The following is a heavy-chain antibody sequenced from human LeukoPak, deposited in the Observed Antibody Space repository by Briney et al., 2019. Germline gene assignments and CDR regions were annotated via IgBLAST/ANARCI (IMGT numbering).Heavy chain of an antibody. D-gene: IGHD3-22*01. Sequence: GGSLRLSCAASGFTFSSYGMHWVRQAPGKGLEWGAVISYDGSNKYYADSVKGRFTISRDNSKNTLYLQMNSLRAEDTAVYYCANGYYYDSSGYYDDAFDIWGQGTMVTVSS. CDR2: ISYDGSNK. V-gene: IGHV3-30*18. J-gene: IGHJ3*02. CDR3: ANGYYYDSSGYYDDAFDI. CDR1: GFTFSSYG.